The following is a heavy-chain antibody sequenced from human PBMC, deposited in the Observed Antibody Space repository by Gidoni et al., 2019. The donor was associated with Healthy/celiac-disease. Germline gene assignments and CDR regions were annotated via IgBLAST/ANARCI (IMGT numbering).Heavy chain of an antibody. D-gene: IGHD4-17*01. J-gene: IGHJ4*02. CDR3: ARDFSATVTSNFDY. CDR2: IWYDGSNK. V-gene: IGHV3-33*01. Sequence: QVQLVESGGGVVQPGRSLRLSFAASAFPFSSYGMHWVRQPPGKGLEWVAVIWYDGSNKYYADSVKGRFTISRDNSKNTLYLQMNSLRAEDTAVYYCARDFSATVTSNFDYWGQGTLVTVSS. CDR1: AFPFSSYG.